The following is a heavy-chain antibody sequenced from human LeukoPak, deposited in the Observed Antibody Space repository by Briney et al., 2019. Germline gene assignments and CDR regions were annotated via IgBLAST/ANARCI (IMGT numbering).Heavy chain of an antibody. D-gene: IGHD2-15*01. V-gene: IGHV3-48*02. CDR1: GFTFSSYS. J-gene: IGHJ6*02. CDR3: ARELLVVVAATPYCYYYGMDV. CDR2: ISSSSSTI. Sequence: PGGSLRLSCAASGFTFSSYSMNWVRQAPGKGLEWVSYISSSSSTIYYADSVKGRFTISRDNAKNSLYLQMNSLRDEDTAVYYCARELLVVVAATPYCYYYGMDVWGQGTTVTVSS.